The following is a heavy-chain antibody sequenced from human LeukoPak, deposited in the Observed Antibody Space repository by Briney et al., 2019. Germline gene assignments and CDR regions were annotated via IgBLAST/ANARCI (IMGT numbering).Heavy chain of an antibody. Sequence: PGGSLRLSCAASGFSLIKYGMHWVRQAPGKGLELVAVFWAHGRSQYYADSVKGRFTISRDAATNTLYLQMNSLRAEDTAIYYCARDDDTSSHYSLFEYWGLGTRVTVSS. CDR2: FWAHGRSQ. CDR3: ARDDDTSSHYSLFEY. CDR1: GFSLIKYG. D-gene: IGHD3-22*01. J-gene: IGHJ4*02. V-gene: IGHV3-33*01.